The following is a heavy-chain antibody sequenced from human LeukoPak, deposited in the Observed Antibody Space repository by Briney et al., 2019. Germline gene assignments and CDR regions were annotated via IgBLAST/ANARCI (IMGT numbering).Heavy chain of an antibody. CDR1: GGSLSSHY. CDR2: IYYSGST. D-gene: IGHD5-18*01. J-gene: IGHJ4*02. Sequence: PSETLSLTCTVSGGSLSSHYWSWIRQPPGKGLEWIGYIYYSGSTNYNPSLKSRVTISVDTSKNQFSLKLSSVTAADTAVYYCARDRPEMSYGYFDYWGQGTLVTVSS. CDR3: ARDRPEMSYGYFDY. V-gene: IGHV4-59*11.